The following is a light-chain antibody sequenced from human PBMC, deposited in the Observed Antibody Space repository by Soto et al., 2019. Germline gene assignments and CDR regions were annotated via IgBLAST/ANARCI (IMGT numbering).Light chain of an antibody. V-gene: IGKV3-20*01. CDR3: QQNISSPPT. CDR2: GAS. CDR1: QSVSNNY. Sequence: EIVLTQSPGTLSLSPRERATLSCRASQSVSNNYLAWYQQKPGQAPRLVIYGASSRGTGIPDRFSASGSGTDFTLTLSRLEPEDFAVYYCQQNISSPPTFGQGT. J-gene: IGKJ1*01.